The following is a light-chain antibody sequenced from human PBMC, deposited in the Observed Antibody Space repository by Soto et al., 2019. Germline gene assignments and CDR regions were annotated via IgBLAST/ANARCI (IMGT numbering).Light chain of an antibody. CDR3: QQRSNWPLT. V-gene: IGKV3-11*01. J-gene: IGKJ4*01. CDR1: QSVTTY. Sequence: DIVLTQSPATLSLTEGERAPLSCRASQSVTTYLAWYQQKPGQAPRLLIYDASSRATGIPARFSGSGSGTDFTLTISSLAPEDFAVYYCQQRSNWPLTFGGGAKVDIK. CDR2: DAS.